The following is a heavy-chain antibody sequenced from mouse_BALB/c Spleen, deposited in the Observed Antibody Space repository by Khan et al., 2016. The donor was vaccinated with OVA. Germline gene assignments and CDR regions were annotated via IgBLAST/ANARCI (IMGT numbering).Heavy chain of an antibody. CDR2: ITSGDTF. D-gene: IGHD3-3*01. J-gene: IGHJ3*01. V-gene: IGHV3-6*02. CDR1: GYSITSAYY. CDR3: ARAGRWFDY. Sequence: LLESGPGLVKPSQSLSLTCSVTGYSITSAYYWNWIRQFPGNKLEWMGYITSGDTFNYNPSLKNRISITRDTSKNQFFLNLNSVTPEDTATYYCARAGRWFDYWGQGTLVSVSA.